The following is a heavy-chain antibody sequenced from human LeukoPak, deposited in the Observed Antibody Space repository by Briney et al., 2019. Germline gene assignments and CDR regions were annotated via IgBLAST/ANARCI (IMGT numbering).Heavy chain of an antibody. Sequence: GGSLRLSCAASGFTFSSYWLSWVRQAPGKGLEWVANIKQDGSEKYYVDSVKGRFTISRDNAKNSLYLQMNSLRAEDTAVYYCARVGITMIVVANGETGYFDYWGQGTLVTVSS. CDR1: GFTFSSYW. CDR3: ARVGITMIVVANGETGYFDY. D-gene: IGHD3-22*01. CDR2: IKQDGSEK. J-gene: IGHJ4*02. V-gene: IGHV3-7*01.